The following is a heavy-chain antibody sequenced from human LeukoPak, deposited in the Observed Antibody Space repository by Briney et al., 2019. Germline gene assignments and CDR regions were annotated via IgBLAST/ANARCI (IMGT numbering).Heavy chain of an antibody. V-gene: IGHV5-10-1*01. CDR1: GYRFTNYW. CDR2: IDPSDYNI. D-gene: IGHD2-15*01. J-gene: IGHJ4*02. Sequence: GESLKISCMGSGYRFTNYWISWVRQMPGKGLEWMGRIDPSDYNIKYSPSFQGHVTVSADRYINTAYLQWSSLKASDTAIYYCARHGCSGGSCPLDYWGQGNLVTVSS. CDR3: ARHGCSGGSCPLDY.